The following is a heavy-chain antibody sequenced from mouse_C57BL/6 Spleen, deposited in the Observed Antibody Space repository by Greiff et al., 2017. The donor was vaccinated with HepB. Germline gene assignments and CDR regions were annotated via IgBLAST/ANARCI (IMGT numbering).Heavy chain of an antibody. CDR2: IYPRSGNT. CDR3: AYYYGRSYWFAY. J-gene: IGHJ3*01. Sequence: VQLQQSGAELARPGASVKLSCKASGYTFTSYGISWVKQRTGQGLEWIGEIYPRSGNTYYNEKFKGKATLTADKSSSTAYMELRSLTSEDSAVYFWAYYYGRSYWFAYWGQGTLVTVSA. D-gene: IGHD1-1*01. CDR1: GYTFTSYG. V-gene: IGHV1-81*01.